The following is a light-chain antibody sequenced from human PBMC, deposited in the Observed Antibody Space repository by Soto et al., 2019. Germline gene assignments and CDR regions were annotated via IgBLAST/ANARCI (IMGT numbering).Light chain of an antibody. CDR2: GNS. V-gene: IGLV1-40*01. J-gene: IGLJ3*02. CDR1: SSNIGAGYD. Sequence: QSVLTQPPSGSGAPGQRVTISCTWSSSNIGAGYDVHWYQQLPGTAPKLLIYGNSNRPSGVPDRFSGSKSGTSASLAITGLQAEDEADYYCQSYDSSLSGPGVFGGGTKLTVL. CDR3: QSYDSSLSGPGV.